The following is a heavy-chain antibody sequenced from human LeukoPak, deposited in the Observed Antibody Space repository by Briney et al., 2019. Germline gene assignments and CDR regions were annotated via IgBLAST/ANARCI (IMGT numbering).Heavy chain of an antibody. J-gene: IGHJ5*02. Sequence: ASVKVSCKASGYTFTSYGISWVRQAPGQGLEWMGWISAYNGNTNYAQKLQGRVTMTTDTSTSTAYMELRSLRSDDTAVYYCAGDETAAAGPGFFWFDPWGQGTLVTVSS. CDR3: AGDETAAAGPGFFWFDP. V-gene: IGHV1-18*01. D-gene: IGHD6-13*01. CDR2: ISAYNGNT. CDR1: GYTFTSYG.